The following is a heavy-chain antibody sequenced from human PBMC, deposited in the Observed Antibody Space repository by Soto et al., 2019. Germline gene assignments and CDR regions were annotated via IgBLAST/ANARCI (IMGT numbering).Heavy chain of an antibody. Sequence: PGGSLRLSCAASGFTFSSYAMSWVRQASGEGLEWVSAIICSGGSTYYADSVKGRFTISRDNSKNTLYLQMNSLRAEDTAVYYCARAAGYSSGWYDYWGQGALVTVSS. J-gene: IGHJ4*02. V-gene: IGHV3-23*01. CDR1: GFTFSSYA. CDR3: ARAAGYSSGWYDY. D-gene: IGHD6-19*01. CDR2: IICSGGST.